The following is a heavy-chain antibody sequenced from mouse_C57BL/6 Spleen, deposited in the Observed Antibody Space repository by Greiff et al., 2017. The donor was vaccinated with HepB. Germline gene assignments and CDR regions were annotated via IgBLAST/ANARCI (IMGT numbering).Heavy chain of an antibody. V-gene: IGHV1-80*01. CDR2: MYPGDGDT. CDR1: GYAFSSYW. J-gene: IGHJ4*01. Sequence: VQGVESGAELVKPGASVKISCKASGYAFSSYWMNWVKQRPGKGLEWIGQMYPGDGDTNYNGKFKGKATLTADKYSSTAYMQRSSLTSEDAAVDFCASSITTVGYAMDGWGQGTSVTVSS. CDR3: ASSITTVGYAMDG. D-gene: IGHD1-1*01.